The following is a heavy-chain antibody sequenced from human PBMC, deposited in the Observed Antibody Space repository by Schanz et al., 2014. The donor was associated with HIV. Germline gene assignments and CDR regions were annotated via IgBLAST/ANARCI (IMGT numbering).Heavy chain of an antibody. CDR2: INSDGSST. D-gene: IGHD3-10*01. CDR1: GFTFSDYY. J-gene: IGHJ3*02. CDR3: ARVHYYASGSYYTESGAFDI. Sequence: AQLVESGGGVVQPGGSLRLSCAGSGFTFSDYYMSCIRQAPGKGLEWISRINSDGSSTSYADSVKGRFTISRDNAKNTLYLQMNSLRAEDTAVYYCARVHYYASGSYYTESGAFDIWGQGTMVTVSS. V-gene: IGHV3-74*02.